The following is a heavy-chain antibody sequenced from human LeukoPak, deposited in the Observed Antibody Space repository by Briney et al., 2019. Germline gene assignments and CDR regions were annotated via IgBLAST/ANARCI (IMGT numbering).Heavy chain of an antibody. Sequence: ASVKDSCKASGYTFTGYYMHWVRQAAGQGLEGMGWINPNSGGTNYAQKFQGRVTMTRDTSISTAYMELSRLRYDDTDIYYCARDISDCSSTSCSRLHFDYWGQGTLVTVSS. V-gene: IGHV1-2*02. CDR3: ARDISDCSSTSCSRLHFDY. CDR1: GYTFTGYY. D-gene: IGHD2-2*01. CDR2: INPNSGGT. J-gene: IGHJ4*02.